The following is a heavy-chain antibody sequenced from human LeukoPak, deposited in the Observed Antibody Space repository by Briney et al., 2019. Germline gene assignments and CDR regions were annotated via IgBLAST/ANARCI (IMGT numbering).Heavy chain of an antibody. D-gene: IGHD1-26*01. J-gene: IGHJ4*02. CDR3: ARDQRSSGSNIFDY. CDR2: IFYRGST. Sequence: SETLSLTCTVSGGSISNDDYYWTWIRQSPGKGLEWIGYIFYRGSTYYNPSLKSRLTISVDTSKNQFSMKLTSVTAADTAICFCARDQRSSGSNIFDYWGQGTLVTVSS. V-gene: IGHV4-30-4*01. CDR1: GGSISNDDYY.